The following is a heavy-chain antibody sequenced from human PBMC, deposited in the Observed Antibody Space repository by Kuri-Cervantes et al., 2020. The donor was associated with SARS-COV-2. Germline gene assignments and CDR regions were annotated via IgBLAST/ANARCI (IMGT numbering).Heavy chain of an antibody. Sequence: SCAASGFTFSDYYMSWIRQAPGKGLEWVSYISSSWSTIYYADSVKGRFTISRDNAKNSLYLQMNSLRAEDTAVYYCASETTRGGYDYWGQGTLVTVSS. V-gene: IGHV3-11*04. D-gene: IGHD5-12*01. CDR2: ISSSWSTI. CDR3: ASETTRGGYDY. J-gene: IGHJ4*02. CDR1: GFTFSDYY.